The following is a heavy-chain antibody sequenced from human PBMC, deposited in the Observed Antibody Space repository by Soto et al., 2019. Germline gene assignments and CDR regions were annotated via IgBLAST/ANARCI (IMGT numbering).Heavy chain of an antibody. Sequence: PSWRLSLTCTVSGGSVSSTIYYWGWVRQPPGKGLEWIGSVYYGGSTYYKPTLESRVTISVDKSKNQLSVKLMSLSAADTAFYYCWRLEGGARILYYLDYWGQGALVTVYS. CDR3: WRLEGGARILYYLDY. CDR1: GGSVSSTIYY. J-gene: IGHJ4*02. V-gene: IGHV4-39*01. D-gene: IGHD1-26*01. CDR2: VYYGGST.